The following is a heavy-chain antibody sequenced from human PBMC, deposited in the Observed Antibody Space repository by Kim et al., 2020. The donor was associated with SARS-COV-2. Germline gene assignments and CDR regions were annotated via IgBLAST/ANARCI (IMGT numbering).Heavy chain of an antibody. J-gene: IGHJ6*02. Sequence: GGSLRLSCAASGFTFSSYGMHWVRQAPGKGLEWVAVISYDGSNKYYADSVKGRFTISRDNSKNTLYLQMNSLRAEDTAVYYCAKSFAMVRGGPYGMDVWGQGTTVTVSS. D-gene: IGHD3-10*01. CDR2: ISYDGSNK. CDR3: AKSFAMVRGGPYGMDV. CDR1: GFTFSSYG. V-gene: IGHV3-30*18.